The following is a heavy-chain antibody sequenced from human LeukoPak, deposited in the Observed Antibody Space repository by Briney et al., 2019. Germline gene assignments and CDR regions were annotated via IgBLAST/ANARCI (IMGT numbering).Heavy chain of an antibody. D-gene: IGHD3-9*01. Sequence: ASVKVSCKASGYTFTSYDINWVRQATGQGLEWMGWMNPNNGNTGSAQKFQGRVTMTTDTSTSTAYMELRSLRSDDTAVYYCARSTYYDILTGYYPDYWGQGTLVTVSS. CDR2: MNPNNGNT. CDR3: ARSTYYDILTGYYPDY. CDR1: GYTFTSYD. J-gene: IGHJ4*02. V-gene: IGHV1-8*01.